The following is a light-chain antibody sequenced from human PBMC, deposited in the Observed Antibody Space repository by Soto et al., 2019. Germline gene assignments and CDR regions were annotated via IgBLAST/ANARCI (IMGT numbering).Light chain of an antibody. V-gene: IGKV3-11*01. CDR2: DTS. CDR1: QRVSRY. CDR3: QQRSNWPIT. J-gene: IGKJ5*01. Sequence: EIVLTQSPATLSLSPGDRATLSCRASQRVSRYLAWYQQKPGQAPRLLIYDTSNRATGIPARFSGSGSGTDFTLTISSLEPEDFAVYYCQQRSNWPITVGQGKRLEIK.